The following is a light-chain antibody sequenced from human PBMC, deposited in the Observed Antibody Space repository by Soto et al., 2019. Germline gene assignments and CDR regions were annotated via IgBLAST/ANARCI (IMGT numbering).Light chain of an antibody. CDR3: QMYNNWVGT. J-gene: IGKJ4*01. CDR2: GAS. CDR1: QSVRSN. Sequence: EVELTQSPDILSVSPGETATLSCRASQSVRSNLAWYQQKPGQAPRLLIYGASTRATGIPARFSGSGSGREFTLTISSLQSEDFAVYYCQMYNNWVGTFGGGTKVEIK. V-gene: IGKV3-15*01.